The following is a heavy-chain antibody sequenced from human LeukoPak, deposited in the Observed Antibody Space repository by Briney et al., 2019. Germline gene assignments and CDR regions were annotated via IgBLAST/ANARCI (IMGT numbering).Heavy chain of an antibody. CDR2: INSDGSST. CDR3: AMGPYYYDSSGYYY. CDR1: GFTFSSYS. J-gene: IGHJ4*02. V-gene: IGHV3-74*01. Sequence: GGSLRLSCAASGFTFSSYSMHWVRQAPGKGLVWVSHINSDGSSTSYADSVKGRFTISRDNAKNTLYLQMNSLRAEDTAVYYCAMGPYYYDSSGYYYWGQGTLVTVSS. D-gene: IGHD3-22*01.